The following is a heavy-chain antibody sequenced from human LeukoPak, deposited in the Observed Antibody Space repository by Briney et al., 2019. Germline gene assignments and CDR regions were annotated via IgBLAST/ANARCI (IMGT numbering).Heavy chain of an antibody. Sequence: PGGSLRLSCAASGFTFSSYAMSWARQAPGKGLEWISYISTSSAVYYADSVKGRFTISRDNAKNSLYLQMNSLRAEYTAVYYCARDDVGYFDYWGQGTLVTVSS. V-gene: IGHV3-48*01. CDR1: GFTFSSYA. J-gene: IGHJ4*02. D-gene: IGHD1-26*01. CDR3: ARDDVGYFDY. CDR2: ISTSSAV.